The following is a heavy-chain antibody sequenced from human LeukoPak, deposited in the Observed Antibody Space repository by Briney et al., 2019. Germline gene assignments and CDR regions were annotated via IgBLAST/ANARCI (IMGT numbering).Heavy chain of an antibody. J-gene: IGHJ6*02. CDR2: INSDGSDT. V-gene: IGHV3-74*01. Sequence: GGSLRLSCTASGFTFSSYWMHWVRQAPGMGLVWVSRINSDGSDTSYVDSVKSRFTISRDNAKNTVYLQMNSLRADDTAVYYCAKYQYAMDVWGQGTTVTVSS. CDR1: GFTFSSYW. CDR3: AKYQYAMDV. D-gene: IGHD2-2*01.